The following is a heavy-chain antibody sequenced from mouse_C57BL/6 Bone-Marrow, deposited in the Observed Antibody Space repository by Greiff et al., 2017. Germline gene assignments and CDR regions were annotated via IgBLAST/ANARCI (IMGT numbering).Heavy chain of an antibody. CDR1: GFSLTSYG. CDR2: IWSGGST. J-gene: IGHJ4*01. Sequence: VKLMESGPGLVQPSQSLSITCTVSGFSLTSYGVHWVRQSPGKGLEWLGVIWSGGSTDYNAAFISRRSISKDNSKSQVFFKMNSLQADDTAIYYCARKGYDYYAMDYGGQGTSVTVS. CDR3: ARKGYDYYAMDY. V-gene: IGHV2-2*01.